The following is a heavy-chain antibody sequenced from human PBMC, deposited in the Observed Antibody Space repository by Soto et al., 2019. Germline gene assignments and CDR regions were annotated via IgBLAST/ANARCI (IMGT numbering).Heavy chain of an antibody. Sequence: SETLSLTCNVSGDHLTTYFCSWIRQPPGRRLEWIGYIDSSGGTSYNPSLQSRVTISVDTSTKQFSLKLSSVTAADTAVYYCVRQGFGRLHGLVDVWGQETTVTVSS. CDR1: GDHLTTYF. CDR2: IDSSGGT. J-gene: IGHJ6*02. V-gene: IGHV4-59*08. CDR3: VRQGFGRLHGLVDV. D-gene: IGHD3-10*01.